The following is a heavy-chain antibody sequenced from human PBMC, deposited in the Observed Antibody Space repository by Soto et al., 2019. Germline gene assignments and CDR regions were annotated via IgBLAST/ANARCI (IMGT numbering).Heavy chain of an antibody. J-gene: IGHJ4*02. CDR3: ARGGYNWNYVYYY. CDR1: GGSISSYY. CDR2: IYYSGST. D-gene: IGHD1-7*01. Sequence: PSETLSLTCTVSGGSISSYYWSWVRQPPGKGLEWIGYIYYSGSTNYNPSLKSRVTISVDTSKNQFSLKLSSVTAADTAVYYCARGGYNWNYVYYYWGQGTLVTVTA. V-gene: IGHV4-59*01.